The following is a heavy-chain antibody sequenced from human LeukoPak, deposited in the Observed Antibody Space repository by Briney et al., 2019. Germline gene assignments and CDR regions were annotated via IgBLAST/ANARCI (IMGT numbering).Heavy chain of an antibody. CDR1: GFXFSSYA. CDR2: ISSNGGST. CDR3: ARGGLLWFGELSGY. V-gene: IGHV3-64*01. J-gene: IGHJ4*02. Sequence: GGSLRLSCAASGFXFSSYAMHWVRQAPGKGLEYVSVISSNGGSTYYANSVKGRFTISRDNSKNTLYLQMGSLRAEDMAVYYCARGGLLWFGELSGYWGQGTLVTVSS. D-gene: IGHD3-10*01.